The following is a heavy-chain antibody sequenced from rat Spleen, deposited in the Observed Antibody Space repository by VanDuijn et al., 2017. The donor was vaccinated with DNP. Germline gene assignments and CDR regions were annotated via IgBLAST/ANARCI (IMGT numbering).Heavy chain of an antibody. CDR2: ISYDGSTT. D-gene: IGHD1-1*01. V-gene: IGHV5-7*01. CDR3: TRQYYYSGDDNWFAY. CDR1: GFTFSDYY. Sequence: EVQLVESGGGLVQPGRSLKLSCAASGFTFSDYYMAWVRQAPKKGLEWVATISYDGSTTYYQDSVKGRFTISRDNTRNTLYLQMDSLRSEDTATYYCTRQYYYSGDDNWFAYWGQGTLVTVSS. J-gene: IGHJ3*01.